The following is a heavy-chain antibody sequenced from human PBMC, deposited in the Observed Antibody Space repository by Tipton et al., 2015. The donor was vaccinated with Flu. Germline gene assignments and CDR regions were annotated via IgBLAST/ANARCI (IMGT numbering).Heavy chain of an antibody. CDR2: IYHSGTT. D-gene: IGHD2-2*01. J-gene: IGHJ4*02. CDR1: GYSISSGYY. CDR3: ARDRWDYARGFDS. Sequence: LRLSCAVSGYSISSGYYWGWNRQPPGKGLEWIGSIYHSGTTYYNTSLKSRVTISVDTSKNQFSLKLTSVTAADTAVYYCARDRWDYARGFDSLGEGTLVTVSP. V-gene: IGHV4-38-2*02.